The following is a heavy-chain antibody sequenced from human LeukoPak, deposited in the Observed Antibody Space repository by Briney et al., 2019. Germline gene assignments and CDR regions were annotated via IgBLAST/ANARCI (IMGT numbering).Heavy chain of an antibody. Sequence: GASVKVSCKASGYTFTSYAMNWVRQAPGQGLEWMGWINTNTGNPTYAQGFTGRFVFSLDTSVSTAYLQISSLKAEDTAVYYCARDLRSRVVTAKVNWFDPWGQGTLVTVSS. D-gene: IGHD2-21*02. J-gene: IGHJ5*02. V-gene: IGHV7-4-1*02. CDR1: GYTFTSYA. CDR2: INTNTGNP. CDR3: ARDLRSRVVTAKVNWFDP.